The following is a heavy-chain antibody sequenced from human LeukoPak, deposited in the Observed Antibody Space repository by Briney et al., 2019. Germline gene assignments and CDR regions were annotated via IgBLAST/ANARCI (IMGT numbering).Heavy chain of an antibody. CDR2: IKEDGSVQ. CDR1: GFPFSVYW. Sequence: PGGSLRPSCTASGFPFSVYWISWDRQAPGKGLEWVANIKEDGSVQDYVDSVKGRFTISRDNAKNSVYLQMNSLRVDDTAVYYCVGQLLRAVWGKGATVTVSS. V-gene: IGHV3-7*01. CDR3: VGQLLRAV. J-gene: IGHJ6*04. D-gene: IGHD2-2*01.